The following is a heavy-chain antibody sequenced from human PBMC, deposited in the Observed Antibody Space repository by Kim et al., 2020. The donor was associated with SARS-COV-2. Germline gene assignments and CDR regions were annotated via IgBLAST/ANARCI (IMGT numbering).Heavy chain of an antibody. Sequence: ADNGKGRFTIPRDNYKNTLYLQRNSLRAEDTAVYYCAKYFDYASLDALDIWGQGTMVTVSS. CDR3: AKYFDYASLDALDI. D-gene: IGHD3-9*01. J-gene: IGHJ3*02. V-gene: IGHV3-23*03.